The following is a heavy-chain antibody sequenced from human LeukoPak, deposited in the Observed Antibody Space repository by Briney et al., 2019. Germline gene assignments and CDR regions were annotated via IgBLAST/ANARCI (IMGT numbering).Heavy chain of an antibody. V-gene: IGHV3-23*01. CDR3: AKVREYYYDSSGYSFDY. J-gene: IGHJ4*02. CDR2: ISGSGGST. D-gene: IGHD3-22*01. Sequence: PGGSLRLSCAASGFTFSSYAMSGVRQAPGKGLEWVSAISGSGGSTYYADSVKGRFTISRDNSKNTLYLQMNSLRAEDTAVYYCAKVREYYYDSSGYSFDYWGQGTLVTVSS. CDR1: GFTFSSYA.